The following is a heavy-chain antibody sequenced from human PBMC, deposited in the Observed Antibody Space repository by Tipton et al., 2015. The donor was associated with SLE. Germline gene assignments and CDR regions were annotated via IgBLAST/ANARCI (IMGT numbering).Heavy chain of an antibody. V-gene: IGHV4-38-2*01. Sequence: TLSLTCVVSGYSITSDNYWDWIRQPPGKGREWIGSIYHSGSIYYNPSFESRVTLSIDTSKNQFSLKLTSVTAADTAVYYCARKISVPAWGDYFDYWGLGTRVIVSS. D-gene: IGHD3-16*01. CDR2: IYHSGSI. CDR3: ARKISVPAWGDYFDY. J-gene: IGHJ4*02. CDR1: GYSITSDNY.